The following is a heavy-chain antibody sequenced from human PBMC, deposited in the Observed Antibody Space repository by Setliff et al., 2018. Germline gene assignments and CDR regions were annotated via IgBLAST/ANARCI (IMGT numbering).Heavy chain of an antibody. CDR2: IYHSGST. Sequence: PSETLSLTCAVSGGSISSSNWWSWVRQPPGKGLEWIGEIYHSGSTNYNPSLKSRVTISVDTSKNQFSLKLTSVTAADAAVYYCANSAYLRELDYWGPGTLVTSPQ. J-gene: IGHJ4*02. CDR1: GGSISSSNW. D-gene: IGHD1-26*01. CDR3: ANSAYLRELDY. V-gene: IGHV4-4*02.